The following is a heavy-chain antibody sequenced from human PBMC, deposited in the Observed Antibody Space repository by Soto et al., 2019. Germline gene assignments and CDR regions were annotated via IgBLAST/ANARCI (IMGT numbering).Heavy chain of an antibody. Sequence: SETLSRTCTVAGGSISSSIYYGGWIRQPPGKGLEWIGYIYYSGSTNYNPSLKSRVTISVDTSKNQFSLKLSSVTAADTAVYYCARNYGHAFDIWGQGTMVTVSS. CDR3: ARNYGHAFDI. CDR2: IYYSGST. J-gene: IGHJ3*02. V-gene: IGHV4-61*05. CDR1: GGSISSSIYY. D-gene: IGHD1-7*01.